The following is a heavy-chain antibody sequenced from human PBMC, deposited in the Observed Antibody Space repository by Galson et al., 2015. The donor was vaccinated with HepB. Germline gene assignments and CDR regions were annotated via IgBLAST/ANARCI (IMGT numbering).Heavy chain of an antibody. CDR3: VSLVGVTYITD. J-gene: IGHJ4*02. V-gene: IGHV3-21*01. CDR2: ISSRSSYI. Sequence: SLRLSCAASGFTFSSYSMNWVRQAPGKGLEWVSCISSRSSYIYYADSVKGRFTISRDNAKNSLYLQMNSLRAEDTAVYYCVSLVGVTYITDWGQGALVTVSS. CDR1: GFTFSSYS. D-gene: IGHD1-26*01.